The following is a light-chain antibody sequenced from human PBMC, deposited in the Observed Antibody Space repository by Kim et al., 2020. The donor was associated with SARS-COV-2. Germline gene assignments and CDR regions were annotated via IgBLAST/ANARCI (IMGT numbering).Light chain of an antibody. CDR3: SSYAGSNNV. V-gene: IGLV2-8*01. CDR1: SSDVGGYNY. CDR2: EVS. J-gene: IGLJ1*01. Sequence: QSALTQPPSASGSLGQSVTISCTGTSSDVGGYNYVSWYQHHPGKAPKLMIYEVSKRPSGVPDRFSGSKSGNTASLTVSGLQAEDEADYYCSSYAGSNNVFGTGTKVTVL.